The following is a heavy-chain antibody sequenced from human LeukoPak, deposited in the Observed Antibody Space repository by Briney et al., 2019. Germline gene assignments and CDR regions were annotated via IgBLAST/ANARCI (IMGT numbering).Heavy chain of an antibody. D-gene: IGHD4-17*01. J-gene: IGHJ4*02. CDR2: ISSSSSYI. V-gene: IGHV3-21*01. CDR3: ARDRWYGDYVPDY. Sequence: GGALRLSCAASGFTFSSYSMNWVRQAPGKGRGWGSSISSSSSYIYYADSLKGRFTISRDNAKNSQYLQMNSLRAEDTAVYYCARDRWYGDYVPDYWGQGTLVTVSS. CDR1: GFTFSSYS.